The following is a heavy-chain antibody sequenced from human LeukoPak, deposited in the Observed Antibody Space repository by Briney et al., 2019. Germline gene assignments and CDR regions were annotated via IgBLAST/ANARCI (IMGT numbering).Heavy chain of an antibody. Sequence: GGSLRLSCAASGFTFPNYAMSWVRQAPGKGLEWVSVISSSGDSTYYADSVKGRFTISRDNAKNSLFLQMNSLRAEDTAVYYCAREGDGYNSPIDYWGQGTLVTVSS. CDR2: ISSSGDST. D-gene: IGHD5-24*01. CDR3: AREGDGYNSPIDY. J-gene: IGHJ4*02. CDR1: GFTFPNYA. V-gene: IGHV3-23*01.